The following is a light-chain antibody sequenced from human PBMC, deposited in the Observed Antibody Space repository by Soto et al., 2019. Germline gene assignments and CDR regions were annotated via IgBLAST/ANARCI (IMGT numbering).Light chain of an antibody. Sequence: QSALTQPASVSGSPGQSITISCTGTSSDVGGYNHVSWYQQHPGKAPKLIIYEVRNRPSGVSNRLSGSKSGNTASLTISGLQADDEADYYCFSFTSTNTHVFGSGTKLTVL. J-gene: IGLJ1*01. CDR3: FSFTSTNTHV. CDR1: SSDVGGYNH. CDR2: EVR. V-gene: IGLV2-14*01.